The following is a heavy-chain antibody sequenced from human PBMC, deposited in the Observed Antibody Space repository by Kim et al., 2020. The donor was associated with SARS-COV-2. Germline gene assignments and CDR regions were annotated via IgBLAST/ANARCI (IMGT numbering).Heavy chain of an antibody. CDR2: IWYDGSNK. CDR1: GFTFSSYG. Sequence: GGSLRLSCAASGFTFSSYGMHWVRQAPGKGLEWVAVIWYDGSNKYYADSVKGRFTISRDNSKNTLYLQMNSLRAEDTAVYYCAKAVGYNAILSGYRCLGWASGYPYGMDYWGQGTPVTVSS. D-gene: IGHD3-9*01. V-gene: IGHV3-33*06. J-gene: IGHJ6*02. CDR3: AKAVGYNAILSGYRCLGWASGYPYGMDY.